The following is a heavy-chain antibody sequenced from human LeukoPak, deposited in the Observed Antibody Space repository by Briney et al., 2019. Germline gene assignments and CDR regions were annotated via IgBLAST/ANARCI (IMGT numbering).Heavy chain of an antibody. CDR1: GFSFSSFA. Sequence: PGGSLRLSCAASGFSFSSFAMTWVRQAPGKGLEWVSTIRSNGATAYNADSVKGRFTISRDNSKNTVYLQMNSLGVEDTAIYYCARGQEFDDGVFDSWGQGTLVTVSS. CDR3: ARGQEFDDGVFDS. V-gene: IGHV3-23*01. D-gene: IGHD1-1*01. CDR2: IRSNGATA. J-gene: IGHJ4*02.